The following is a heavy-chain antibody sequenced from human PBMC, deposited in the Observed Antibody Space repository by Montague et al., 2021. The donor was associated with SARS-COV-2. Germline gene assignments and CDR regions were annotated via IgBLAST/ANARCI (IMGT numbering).Heavy chain of an antibody. J-gene: IGHJ4*02. V-gene: IGHV3-21*01. D-gene: IGHD3-9*01. CDR1: GFTYSSYS. CDR3: ARDGHYDILTGYYAY. Sequence: SLRLSCAASGFTYSSYSMNWVRQAPGKGLEWVSSISSSSSYIYYADSVKGRFTISRDNAENSLYLQMNSLRAEDTAVYYCARDGHYDILTGYYAYWGQGTLVTVSS. CDR2: ISSSSSYI.